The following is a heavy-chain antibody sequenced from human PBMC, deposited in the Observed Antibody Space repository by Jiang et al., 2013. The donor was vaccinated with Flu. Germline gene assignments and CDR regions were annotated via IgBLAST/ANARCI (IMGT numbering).Heavy chain of an antibody. Sequence: LVESGGGLVKAGGSLRLSCAASGFSVNIYSMDWVRQAPGKGLEWVAGISSSGTYIHHADSVEGRFTISRDSGKNSLFLQMDSLRADDTAVYYCARGGPSLGDAFDIWAQGAMVTVSS. V-gene: IGHV3-21*01. CDR3: ARGGPSLGDAFDI. J-gene: IGHJ3*02. D-gene: IGHD1-26*01. CDR1: GFSVNIYS. CDR2: ISSSGTYI.